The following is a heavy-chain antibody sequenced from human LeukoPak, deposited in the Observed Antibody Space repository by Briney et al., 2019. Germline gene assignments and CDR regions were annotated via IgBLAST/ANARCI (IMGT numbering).Heavy chain of an antibody. D-gene: IGHD3-22*01. J-gene: IGHJ5*02. CDR1: GYTFTGYY. CDR3: ARETYYDSSGYYLSNWFDP. CDR2: INPNSGGT. V-gene: IGHV1-2*02. Sequence: SVKVSCKASGYTFTGYYMHWVRQAPGQGLEWMGWINPNSGGTNYAQKFQGRVTMTRDTSISTAYMELSRLRSDDTAVYYCARETYYDSSGYYLSNWFDPWGQGTLVTVSS.